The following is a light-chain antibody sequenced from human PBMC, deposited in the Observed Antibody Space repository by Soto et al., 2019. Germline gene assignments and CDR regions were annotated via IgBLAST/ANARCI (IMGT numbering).Light chain of an antibody. J-gene: IGKJ5*01. CDR2: AAS. CDR1: QDIGND. Sequence: DIQMTQYTSSLSATVGDRFTITCRASQDIGNDLGWYQQKPGKAPKLLIYAASSLQSGVPSRFSGSGSGTDFTLTISSLQPEDFATYFCQQSFSIPITFGQGTRLEIK. CDR3: QQSFSIPIT. V-gene: IGKV1-39*01.